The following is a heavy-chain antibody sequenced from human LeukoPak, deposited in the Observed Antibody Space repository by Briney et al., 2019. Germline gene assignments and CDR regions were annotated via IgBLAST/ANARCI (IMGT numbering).Heavy chain of an antibody. D-gene: IGHD2-15*01. CDR1: GFTFSSYA. J-gene: IGHJ4*02. V-gene: IGHV3-30-3*01. Sequence: GGSLRLSCAASGFTFSSYAMHWVRQAPGKGLEWVAVISYDGSNKYYADSVKGRFTISRDNSKNTLYLQMNSLRAEDTAVYYCARDRGGGSSRRHFDYWGQGTLVTVSS. CDR3: ARDRGGGSSRRHFDY. CDR2: ISYDGSNK.